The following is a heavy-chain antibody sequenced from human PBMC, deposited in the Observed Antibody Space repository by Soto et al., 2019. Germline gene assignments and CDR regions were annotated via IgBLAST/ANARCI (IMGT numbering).Heavy chain of an antibody. CDR3: ARDSGYSKPSGFFDY. D-gene: IGHD6-13*01. J-gene: IGHJ4*02. Sequence: PGGSLRLSCAASGFTFSSYAMHWVRQAPGKGLEWVAVISYDGSNKYYADSVKGRFTISRDNSKNTLYLQMNSLRAEDTAVYYCARDSGYSKPSGFFDYWGQGTLVTVSS. CDR1: GFTFSSYA. V-gene: IGHV3-30-3*01. CDR2: ISYDGSNK.